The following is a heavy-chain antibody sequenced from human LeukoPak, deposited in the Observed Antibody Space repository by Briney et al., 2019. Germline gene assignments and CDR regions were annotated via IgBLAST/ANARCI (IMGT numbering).Heavy chain of an antibody. CDR1: GFTVSSNY. Sequence: GGSLRLSCAASGFTVSSNYMSWVRQARGKGREGVSVIYRAGSTFYADSVKGRFTISRDNSNNMVYLQMHSLRAEDTAVYYCARDRAYTYGYSYYFGNWGQGTLVTVSS. D-gene: IGHD5-18*01. J-gene: IGHJ4*02. V-gene: IGHV3-66*01. CDR3: ARDRAYTYGYSYYFGN. CDR2: IYRAGST.